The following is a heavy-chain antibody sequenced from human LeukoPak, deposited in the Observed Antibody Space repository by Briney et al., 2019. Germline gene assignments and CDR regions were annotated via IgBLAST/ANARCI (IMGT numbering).Heavy chain of an antibody. CDR3: ARDGGSYYQHDAFDI. V-gene: IGHV1-69*04. D-gene: IGHD1-26*01. CDR2: IIPILGIA. Sequence: SVKVSCKASGGTFSSYAISWVRQAPGQGLEWMGRIIPILGIANYAQKFQGRVTITADKSTSTAYMELSSLRSEDTAVYYCARDGGSYYQHDAFDIWGQGTMVTVSS. CDR1: GGTFSSYA. J-gene: IGHJ3*02.